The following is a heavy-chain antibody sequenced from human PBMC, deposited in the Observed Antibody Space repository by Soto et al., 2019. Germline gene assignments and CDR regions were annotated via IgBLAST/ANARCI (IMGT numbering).Heavy chain of an antibody. Sequence: SVKVSCKAPGGTFSSYAISWVRQAPGQGLEWMGGIIPIFGTANYAQKFQGRVTITADESTSTAYMELSSLRSEDTAVYYCARRTIFGVTISDWFDPWGQGTLVTVS. J-gene: IGHJ5*02. V-gene: IGHV1-69*13. D-gene: IGHD3-3*01. CDR3: ARRTIFGVTISDWFDP. CDR1: GGTFSSYA. CDR2: IIPIFGTA.